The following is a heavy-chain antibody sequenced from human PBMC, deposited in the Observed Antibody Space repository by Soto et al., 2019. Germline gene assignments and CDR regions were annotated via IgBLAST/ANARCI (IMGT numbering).Heavy chain of an antibody. Sequence: QVQLVESGGGVVQPGGSLRVSCAASGFSFSSYDMHWVRXAXGKGLERVAGISYDGSNKHYADYVKGRFTISRDNSKXXXXXXXXXXXXXXXXXXXXXXXXWAERGSGSPLDYWGQGTLVTVSS. V-gene: IGHV3-30*03. J-gene: IGHJ4*02. CDR1: GFSFSSYD. CDR2: ISYDGSNK. CDR3: XXXXWAERGSGSPLDY. D-gene: IGHD6-19*01.